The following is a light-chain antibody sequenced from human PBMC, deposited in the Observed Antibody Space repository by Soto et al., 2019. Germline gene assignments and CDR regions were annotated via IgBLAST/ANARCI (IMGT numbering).Light chain of an antibody. J-gene: IGKJ5*01. CDR2: DVS. CDR1: QTLDTNY. CDR3: QQAISFPIT. V-gene: IGKV3D-20*02. Sequence: EIVLTQSPGTLSLSPGERATLSCRASQTLDTNYFACYQQKSGQSPRLLIYDVSIRATGVPARFSGTGSETDFTLTISSLQSEDFGTYYCQQAISFPITFGQGTRLEI.